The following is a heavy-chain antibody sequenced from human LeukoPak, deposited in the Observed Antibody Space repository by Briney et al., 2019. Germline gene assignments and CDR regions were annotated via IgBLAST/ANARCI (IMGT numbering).Heavy chain of an antibody. J-gene: IGHJ3*02. Sequence: PGGSLRLSCAASGFTFSSYSMDWVRQAPGKGLEWVSSISSSSSYIYYADSVKGRFTISRDNAKNSLYLQTNSLRAEDTAVYYCAREEDAFDIWGQGTMVTVSS. CDR2: ISSSSSYI. CDR1: GFTFSSYS. CDR3: AREEDAFDI. V-gene: IGHV3-21*01.